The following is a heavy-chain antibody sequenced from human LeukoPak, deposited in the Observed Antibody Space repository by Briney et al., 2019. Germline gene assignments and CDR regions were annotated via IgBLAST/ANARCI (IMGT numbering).Heavy chain of an antibody. D-gene: IGHD5-24*01. CDR2: INPSGGST. V-gene: IGHV1-46*01. Sequence: ASVKVSCKASGYTFTSYYMHWVRQAPGQGLEWMGIINPSGGSTSFAQKFQGRVTMTRDTSTSTVYMELSSLRSEDTAVYYCARAVESDAFDIWGQGTMVTVSS. CDR3: ARAVESDAFDI. J-gene: IGHJ3*02. CDR1: GYTFTSYY.